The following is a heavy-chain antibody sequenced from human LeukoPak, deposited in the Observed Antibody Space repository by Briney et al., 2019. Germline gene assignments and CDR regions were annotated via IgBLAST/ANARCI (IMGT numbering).Heavy chain of an antibody. D-gene: IGHD3-10*02. V-gene: IGHV3-48*03. CDR3: AELGITMIGGV. J-gene: IGHJ6*04. CDR2: ISSSGSTI. Sequence: LAGGSLRLSCAASGFHFSSYEMNWVPPAPGKGLEWVSYISSSGSTIYYADSVKGRFTISRDNAKNSLYLQMNSLRAEDTAVYYCAELGITMIGGVWGKGTTVTISS. CDR1: GFHFSSYE.